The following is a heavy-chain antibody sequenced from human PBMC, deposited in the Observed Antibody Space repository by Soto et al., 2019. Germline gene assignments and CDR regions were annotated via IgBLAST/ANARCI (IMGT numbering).Heavy chain of an antibody. CDR1: GFTFTSYD. CDR2: ILHDGSAE. Sequence: GSLRLSCAASGFTFTSYDMHWVRQAPGKGLEWMALILHDGSAEYYADSVKGRFTISRDNSRSTLYLQMNSLRAEDTAVYYCARSRDGYSFYFYYGMDGWGQGTTVTVSS. D-gene: IGHD4-4*01. J-gene: IGHJ6*02. V-gene: IGHV3-30*03. CDR3: ARSRDGYSFYFYYGMDG.